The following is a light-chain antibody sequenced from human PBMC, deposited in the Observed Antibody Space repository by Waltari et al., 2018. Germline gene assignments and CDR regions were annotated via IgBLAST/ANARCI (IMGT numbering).Light chain of an antibody. CDR3: SSYTTSSAPGV. Sequence: QSALTQPASVSGSPGQSITISCSGTDSDVGAYDFVSWYQQHPGKPPHLIIYEVSNRPSGISNRFSASKSGNTASLTISGLQAEDEADYYCSSYTTSSAPGVFRTGTRVTVL. J-gene: IGLJ1*01. V-gene: IGLV2-14*01. CDR1: DSDVGAYDF. CDR2: EVS.